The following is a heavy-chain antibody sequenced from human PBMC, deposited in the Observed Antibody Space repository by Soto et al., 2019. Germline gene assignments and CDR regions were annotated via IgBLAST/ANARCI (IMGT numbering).Heavy chain of an antibody. CDR1: GYTFTNYY. Sequence: QVQLVQSGAEVKKPGASVKISCKASGYTFTNYYVQWVRQAPGQGLEWMGIINPSDSSATYAQKFRGRVTMTRDTSTSTVYMELSSLESEDTAVYYCARVQFGSGYRYAGDCWVQGTLVIVSS. J-gene: IGHJ4*02. D-gene: IGHD5-18*01. CDR2: INPSDSSA. CDR3: ARVQFGSGYRYAGDC. V-gene: IGHV1-46*01.